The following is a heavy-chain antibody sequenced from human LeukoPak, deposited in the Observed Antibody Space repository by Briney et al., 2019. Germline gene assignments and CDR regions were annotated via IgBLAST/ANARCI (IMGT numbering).Heavy chain of an antibody. J-gene: IGHJ4*02. V-gene: IGHV3-15*01. CDR2: VKIKTEGGSA. D-gene: IGHD6-19*01. CDR3: ATEGYGSGWYYSDY. Sequence: PGGSLKLSCAASGFIFSDAWMSWVRQAPGKGLEWVGHVKIKTEGGSADYSAPVKGRFTISRDDSKNTLYLQMNSLTTEDTAVYYCATEGYGSGWYYSDYWGQGTLVTVSS. CDR1: GFIFSDAW.